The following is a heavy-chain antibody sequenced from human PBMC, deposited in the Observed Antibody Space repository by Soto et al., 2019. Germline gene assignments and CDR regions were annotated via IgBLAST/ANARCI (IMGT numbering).Heavy chain of an antibody. CDR2: VYYRGRS. CDR3: VSQRTSILSQAYFDY. CDR1: GGSVSNSNYY. J-gene: IGHJ4*02. V-gene: IGHV4-39*01. D-gene: IGHD2-2*02. Sequence: PSETLSLTCSVCGGSVSNSNYYWGWIRQYPAKGLEWSGSVYYRGRSYSTSSVKCRVSISIDTSKNQFSLNLNSVTASDTAVYFCVSQRTSILSQAYFDYWGPGALLAVSS.